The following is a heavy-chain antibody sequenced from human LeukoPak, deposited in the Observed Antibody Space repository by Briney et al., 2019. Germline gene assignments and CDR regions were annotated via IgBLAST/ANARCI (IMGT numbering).Heavy chain of an antibody. CDR2: INPNSGGT. CDR3: ARGRSSGWYAGSDFDY. CDR1: GYTFTGYY. Sequence: ASVKVSCKASGYTFTGYYMHWVRQAPGQGLEWMGWINPNSGGTNYAQKFQGRDTMTRNTSISTAYMELSSLRSEGTAVYYCARGRSSGWYAGSDFDYWGQGTLVTVSS. D-gene: IGHD6-19*01. V-gene: IGHV1-2*02. J-gene: IGHJ4*02.